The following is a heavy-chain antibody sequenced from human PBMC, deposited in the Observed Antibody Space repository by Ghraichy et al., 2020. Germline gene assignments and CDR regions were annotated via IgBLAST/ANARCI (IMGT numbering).Heavy chain of an antibody. J-gene: IGHJ6*02. CDR3: AKDSLGSGYDEYYYGMDV. CDR1: GFTFSSYA. Sequence: GSLRLSCAASGFTFSSYAMSWVRQAPGKGLEWVSAISGSGGSTYYADSVKGRFTISRDNSKNTLYLQMNSLRAEDTAVYYCAKDSLGSGYDEYYYGMDVWGQGTTVTVSS. V-gene: IGHV3-23*01. D-gene: IGHD5-12*01. CDR2: ISGSGGST.